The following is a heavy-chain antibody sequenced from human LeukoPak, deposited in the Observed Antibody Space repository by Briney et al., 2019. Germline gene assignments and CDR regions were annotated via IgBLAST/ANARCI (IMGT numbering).Heavy chain of an antibody. V-gene: IGHV3-7*03. CDR2: IKEDGSEK. J-gene: IGHJ4*02. CDR3: AYSRSSLAAGY. Sequence: GGSLRLSCAASGFSLSSFWLSWVRQAPEKGLEWVANIKEDGSEKYYVDSVKGRFTISRDNAKKSLYLQMSSLRAEDTAVYYCAYSRSSLAAGYWGQGTPVTVSS. CDR1: GFSLSSFW. D-gene: IGHD2-15*01.